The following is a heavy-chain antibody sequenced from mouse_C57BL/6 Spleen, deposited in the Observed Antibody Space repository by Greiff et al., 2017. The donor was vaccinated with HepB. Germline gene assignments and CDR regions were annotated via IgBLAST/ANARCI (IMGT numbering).Heavy chain of an antibody. CDR1: GYTFTDYN. CDR3: ARFVDGLYYFDY. D-gene: IGHD2-3*01. V-gene: IGHV1-18*01. J-gene: IGHJ2*01. CDR2: INPNNGGT. Sequence: EVQLVESGPELVKPGASVKIPCKASGYTFTDYNMDWVKQSHGKSLEWIGDINPNNGGTIYNQKFKGKATLTVDKSSSTAYMELRSLTSEDTAVYYCARFVDGLYYFDYWGQGTTLTVSS.